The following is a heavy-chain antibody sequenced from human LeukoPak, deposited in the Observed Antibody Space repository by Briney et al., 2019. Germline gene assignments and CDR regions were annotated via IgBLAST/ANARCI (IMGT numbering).Heavy chain of an antibody. Sequence: SETLSLTCAVYGGSFSGYYWSWIRQPPGKGLEWIGSIYYSGSTYYNPSLKSRVTISVDTSKNQFSLKLSSVTAADTAVYYCADAYCGGDCYLAFDIWGQGTMVTVSS. D-gene: IGHD2-21*02. CDR1: GGSFSGYY. V-gene: IGHV4-34*01. J-gene: IGHJ3*02. CDR2: IYYSGST. CDR3: ADAYCGGDCYLAFDI.